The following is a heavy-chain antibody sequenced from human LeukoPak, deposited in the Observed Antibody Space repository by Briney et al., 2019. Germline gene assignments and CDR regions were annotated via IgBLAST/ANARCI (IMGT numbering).Heavy chain of an antibody. D-gene: IGHD5-18*01. CDR2: INPNSGGT. CDR3: ARRLRGGDTAMEFDY. CDR1: GGTFSSYA. V-gene: IGHV1-2*02. J-gene: IGHJ4*02. Sequence: GASVKVSCKASGGTFSSYAISWVRQAPGQGLEWMGWINPNSGGTNYAQKFQGRVTMTRDTSISTAYMELSRLRSDDTAVYYCARRLRGGDTAMEFDYWGQGTLVTVSS.